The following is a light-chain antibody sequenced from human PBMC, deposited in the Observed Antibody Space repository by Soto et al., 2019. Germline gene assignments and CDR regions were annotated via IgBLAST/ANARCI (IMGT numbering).Light chain of an antibody. Sequence: QSALTQPPSASGSPGQSVTISCTGTKDDIGVYAFVSWYQHHPGKAPRLIIYEVVQRPSGVPDRFSGSKSGDTPSLTVSGLQAADEADYFCKSYTGSNTYVFGSGSKVTV. CDR1: KDDIGVYAF. J-gene: IGLJ1*01. CDR3: KSYTGSNTYV. V-gene: IGLV2-8*01. CDR2: EVV.